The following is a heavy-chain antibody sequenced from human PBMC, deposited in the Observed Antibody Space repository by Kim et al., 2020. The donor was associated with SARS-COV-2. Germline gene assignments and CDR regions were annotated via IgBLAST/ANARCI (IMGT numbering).Heavy chain of an antibody. CDR2: ISGSGGST. D-gene: IGHD6-19*01. J-gene: IGHJ3*02. CDR3: AKDLAQDSSGWYPKFDAFDI. V-gene: IGHV3-23*01. Sequence: GGSLRLSCAASGFTFSSYAMSWVRQAPGKGLEWVSAISGSGGSTYYADSVKGRFTISRDNSKNTLYLQMNSLRAEDTAVYYCAKDLAQDSSGWYPKFDAFDIWGQGTMVTVSS. CDR1: GFTFSSYA.